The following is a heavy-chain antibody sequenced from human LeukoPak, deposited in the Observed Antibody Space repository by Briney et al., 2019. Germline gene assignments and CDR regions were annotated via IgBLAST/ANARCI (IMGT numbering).Heavy chain of an antibody. CDR2: IYYSGST. V-gene: IGHV4-61*01. CDR3: ARVRGSGNNYGMDV. CDR1: GGSVSSGSYY. Sequence: PSETLSLTCTVSGGSVSSGSYYWSWLRQPPGKGLEWIGYIYYSGSTNYNPSLKSRVTISVDTSKNQFSLKLSSVTAADTAVYYCARVRGSGNNYGMDVWGKGTTVTVSS. J-gene: IGHJ6*04. D-gene: IGHD3-10*01.